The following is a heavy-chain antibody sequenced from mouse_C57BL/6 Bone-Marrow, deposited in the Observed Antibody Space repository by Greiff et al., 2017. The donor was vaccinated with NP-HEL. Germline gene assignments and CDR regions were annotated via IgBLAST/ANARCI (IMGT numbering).Heavy chain of an antibody. CDR2: IDPETGGT. Sequence: VQLQQSAAELVRPGASVTLSCKASGYTFTDYEMHWVKQTPVHGLEWIGAIDPETGGTAYNQKVKGKAILTADKSSSTAYMELRSLTSEDSAVYYCTRGGVVADYWGQGTTLTVSS. V-gene: IGHV1-15*01. D-gene: IGHD1-1*01. J-gene: IGHJ2*01. CDR3: TRGGVVADY. CDR1: GYTFTDYE.